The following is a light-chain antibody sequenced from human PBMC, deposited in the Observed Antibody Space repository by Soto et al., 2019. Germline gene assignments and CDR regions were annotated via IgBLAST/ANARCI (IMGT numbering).Light chain of an antibody. Sequence: VLTQSPGTLSLSPGKIATLSCSASQSISSSYLAWYQQRPGQAPRLLIYGASSRATGIPDRFSGSGSGTDFTLTISSLEPEDFAVYYCQQRSNWPPITFGQGTRLEIK. J-gene: IGKJ5*01. V-gene: IGKV3D-20*02. CDR3: QQRSNWPPIT. CDR2: GAS. CDR1: QSISSSY.